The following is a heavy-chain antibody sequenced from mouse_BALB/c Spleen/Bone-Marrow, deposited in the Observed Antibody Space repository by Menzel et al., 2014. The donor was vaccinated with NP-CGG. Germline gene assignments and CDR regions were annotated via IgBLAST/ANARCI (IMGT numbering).Heavy chain of an antibody. V-gene: IGHV4-1*02. CDR2: INPESSTI. CDR1: GFDFSRYW. J-gene: IGHJ4*01. D-gene: IGHD1-1*01. Sequence: EVQVVESGGGLVQPGGSLKLSCAASGFDFSRYWMGWVRQAPGRGLKWIGEINPESSTINYTPSLKDKFIISRDNAKNALYLQMSKVRSEDTALYFCARLGYYGMMAYWGQGTSVTVSS. CDR3: ARLGYYGMMAY.